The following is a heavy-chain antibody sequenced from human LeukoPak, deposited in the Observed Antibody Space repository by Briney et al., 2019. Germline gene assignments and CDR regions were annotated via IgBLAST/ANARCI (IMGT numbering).Heavy chain of an antibody. J-gene: IGHJ3*02. Sequence: GGSLRLSCAASGFTFSSYWMHWVRQAPGKGLVWVSRINSDGSITTYADSVRGRFTISRDNAKSTLYLQMNSLRTEDTAVYYCARERPGEDTFDIWGQGTMVTVSS. CDR1: GFTFSSYW. CDR2: INSDGSIT. CDR3: ARERPGEDTFDI. D-gene: IGHD7-27*01. V-gene: IGHV3-74*01.